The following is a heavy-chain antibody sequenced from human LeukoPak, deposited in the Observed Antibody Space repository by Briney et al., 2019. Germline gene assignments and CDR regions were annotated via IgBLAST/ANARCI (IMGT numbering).Heavy chain of an antibody. D-gene: IGHD1-14*01. J-gene: IGHJ4*02. CDR2: ISSSGSYI. CDR3: ARERSEEFDC. CDR1: GFTFSTYS. Sequence: GGSLRLSCAASGFTFSTYSMNWVRQAPGKGLEWVSSISSSGSYIYYADSVKGRFTISRDNAKNSLYLQMNSLRAEDTAVYYCARERSEEFDCWGQGTLVTVSS. V-gene: IGHV3-21*01.